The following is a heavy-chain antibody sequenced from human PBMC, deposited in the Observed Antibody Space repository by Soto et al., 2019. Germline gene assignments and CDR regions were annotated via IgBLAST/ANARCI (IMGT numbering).Heavy chain of an antibody. V-gene: IGHV4-59*12. CDR1: GGSISSYY. D-gene: IGHD2-15*01. CDR3: ARYIGYCSGGSCYFKAYYFDY. J-gene: IGHJ4*02. Sequence: SETLSLTCTVSGGSISSYYWSWIRQPPGKGLEWIGYIYYSGSTNYNPSLKSRVTISVDTSKNQFSLKLSSVTAADTAVYYCARYIGYCSGGSCYFKAYYFDYWGQGTLVTVSS. CDR2: IYYSGST.